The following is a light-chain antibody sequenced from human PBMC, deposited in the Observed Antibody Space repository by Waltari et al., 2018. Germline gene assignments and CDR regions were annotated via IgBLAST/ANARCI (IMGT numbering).Light chain of an antibody. J-gene: IGKJ1*01. V-gene: IGKV4-1*01. Sequence: DIVMTQSPDSLAVPLGERATITCKSSQSVLYSSNNKNYLAWYQQKPGQSPKLLIYWASTRESGVPDRFSGSGSGTDFTLTISSLQAEDVAVYYCQQYYSTPRTFGQGTKVEIK. CDR2: WAS. CDR3: QQYYSTPRT. CDR1: QSVLYSSNNKNY.